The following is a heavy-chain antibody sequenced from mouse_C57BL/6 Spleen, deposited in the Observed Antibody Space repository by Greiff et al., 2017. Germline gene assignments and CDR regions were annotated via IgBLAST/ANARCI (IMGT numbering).Heavy chain of an antibody. V-gene: IGHV1-9*01. Sequence: QVQLKQSGAELMKPGASVKLSCKATGYTFTGYWIEWVKQRPGHGLEWIGEILPGSGSTNYNEKFKGKATFTADTSSNTAYMQRSSLTTEDSAISYGAREYVNGYYRFAYWGQGTLVTVSA. D-gene: IGHD2-3*01. CDR1: GYTFTGYW. CDR2: ILPGSGST. J-gene: IGHJ3*01. CDR3: AREYVNGYYRFAY.